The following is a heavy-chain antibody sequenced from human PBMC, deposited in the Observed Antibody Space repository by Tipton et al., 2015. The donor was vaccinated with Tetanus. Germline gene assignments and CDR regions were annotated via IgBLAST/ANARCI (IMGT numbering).Heavy chain of an antibody. CDR1: NGSISYYY. V-gene: IGHV4-59*12. D-gene: IGHD2-21*01. J-gene: IGHJ4*02. CDR3: ARSDRPPNVFAY. CDR2: IYYTGNT. Sequence: TLSLTCSVSNGSISYYYWNWFRQSPGKGLEWIGYIYYTGNTNYNPSLKSRVTISVDTSNNQFSLKLGSVTAADTAVYFCARSDRPPNVFAYGGQGLLVSVSS.